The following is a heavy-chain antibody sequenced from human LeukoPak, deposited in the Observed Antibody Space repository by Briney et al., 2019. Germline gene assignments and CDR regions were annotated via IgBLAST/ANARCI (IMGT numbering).Heavy chain of an antibody. D-gene: IGHD3-16*01. CDR3: ARLGVMIYFDY. CDR2: IYYSGST. V-gene: IGHV4-39*01. Sequence: SETLSLTCTVSGGSISSSSYYWGWIRQPPGKGLEWIGSIYYSGSTYYNPSLESRVTISVDTSKNQFSLKLSSVTAADTAVYCCARLGVMIYFDYWGQGTLVTVSS. CDR1: GGSISSSSYY. J-gene: IGHJ4*02.